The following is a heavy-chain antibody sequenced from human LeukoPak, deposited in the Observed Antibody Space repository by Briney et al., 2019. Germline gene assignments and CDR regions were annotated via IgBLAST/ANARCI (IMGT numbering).Heavy chain of an antibody. Sequence: SETLSLTCTVSGGSISSSSYYWGWIRQPPGKGLEWIGSIYYSGSTYYNPSLKSRVTISVDTSKNQFSLKLSSVTAADTAVYYCARGRSSGYRFDYWGQGTLVTVSS. CDR1: GGSISSSSYY. CDR3: ARGRSSGYRFDY. J-gene: IGHJ4*02. CDR2: IYYSGST. D-gene: IGHD3-22*01. V-gene: IGHV4-39*01.